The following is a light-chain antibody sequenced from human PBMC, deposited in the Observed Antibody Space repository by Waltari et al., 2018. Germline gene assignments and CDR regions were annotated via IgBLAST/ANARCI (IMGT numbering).Light chain of an antibody. J-gene: IGKJ2*01. V-gene: IGKV1-33*01. Sequence: DIQMTQSPSSLSASVGDRVTITCQASQDISNYLNWYQQKPGKAPKLLIYDASNLETGVPSRFSGSGSGTDFTFTISSLQPEDNATYYCQQYDNLPCLTFGQGTKLEIK. CDR1: QDISNY. CDR2: DAS. CDR3: QQYDNLPCLT.